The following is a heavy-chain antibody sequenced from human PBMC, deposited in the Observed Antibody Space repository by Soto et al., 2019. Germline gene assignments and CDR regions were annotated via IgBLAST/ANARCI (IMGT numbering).Heavy chain of an antibody. Sequence: QVQLVESGGGVVQPGRSLRLSCAASGFTFSSYGMHWVRQAPGKGLEWVAVISYDGSNKYYADSVKGRFTISRDNSKNTLYLQMNSLRAEDTAVYYCAKDRWFGGLWCQGTMVTVSS. J-gene: IGHJ4*02. D-gene: IGHD3-10*01. V-gene: IGHV3-30*18. CDR3: AKDRWFGGL. CDR1: GFTFSSYG. CDR2: ISYDGSNK.